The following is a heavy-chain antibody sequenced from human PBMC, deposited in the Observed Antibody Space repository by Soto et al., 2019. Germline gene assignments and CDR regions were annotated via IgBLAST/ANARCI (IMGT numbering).Heavy chain of an antibody. Sequence: QVQLVESGGGVVQPGRSLRLSCAASGFSISSSAMHGVRQAPGKGLEWVAVIAYDGSNRWYADSAKGRFTISRDNSKNTVYLEMSSLRGEDTAVYYCARDLQAGTDNVNWFAPWGQGTLVTGSS. D-gene: IGHD1-1*01. CDR2: IAYDGSNR. J-gene: IGHJ5*02. CDR3: ARDLQAGTDNVNWFAP. CDR1: GFSISSSA. V-gene: IGHV3-30*04.